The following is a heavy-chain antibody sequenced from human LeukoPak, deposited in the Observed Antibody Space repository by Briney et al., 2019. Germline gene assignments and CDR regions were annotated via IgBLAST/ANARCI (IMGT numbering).Heavy chain of an antibody. J-gene: IGHJ4*02. CDR2: FDPEDGET. CDR1: GYTLTELS. CDR3: APTYYYGSGAYLH. V-gene: IGHV1-24*01. D-gene: IGHD3-10*01. Sequence: ASVKVSCKVSGYTLTELSMHWVRQAPGKGLEWMGGFDPEDGETIYAQKFQGRVTMTEGTSTDTAYMELSSLRSEDTAVYYCAPTYYYGSGAYLHWGQGTLVTVSS.